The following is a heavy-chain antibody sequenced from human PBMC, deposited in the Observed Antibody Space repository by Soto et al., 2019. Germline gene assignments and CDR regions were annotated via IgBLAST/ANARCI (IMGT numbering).Heavy chain of an antibody. CDR1: GFTFSDYY. J-gene: IGHJ2*01. D-gene: IGHD3-10*01. V-gene: IGHV3-11*04. CDR2: ISSSGSTI. Sequence: QVQLVESGGGLVKPGGSLRLSCAASGFTFSDYYMSWIRQAPGKGLEWVSYISSSGSTIYYADSVKGRFTISRDNAKNSLYLQMSSLRAEDTAVYYCARDHTYYGSGSYPRYWYFDLWGRGTLVTVSS. CDR3: ARDHTYYGSGSYPRYWYFDL.